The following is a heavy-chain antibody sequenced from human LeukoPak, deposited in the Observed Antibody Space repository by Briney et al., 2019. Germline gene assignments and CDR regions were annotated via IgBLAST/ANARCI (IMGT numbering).Heavy chain of an antibody. CDR3: ARQRPSSSFGLDN. CDR1: GYTFTSNW. J-gene: IGHJ4*02. CDR2: INPGDSDT. D-gene: IGHD6-6*01. Sequence: GESLKISCQGSGYTFTSNWIAWVRQLPGKGLEWMGIINPGDSDTRYSPSFQGQVTMPADKSINTAYLQWSSLKASDTAMYYCARQRPSSSFGLDNWGQGTLVTVSS. V-gene: IGHV5-51*01.